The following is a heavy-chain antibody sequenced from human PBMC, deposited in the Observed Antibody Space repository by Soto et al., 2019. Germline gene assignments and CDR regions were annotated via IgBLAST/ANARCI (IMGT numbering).Heavy chain of an antibody. D-gene: IGHD5-18*01. CDR2: LNPRNGQT. CDR1: GYNFSAYY. V-gene: IGHV1-8*01. CDR3: ARETDTSMVDY. J-gene: IGHJ4*02. Sequence: QVQLVQSGAEVKKPGASVKVSCQTSGYNFSAYYFNWVRQAAGQGPEWMGWLNPRNGQTGYVQKFRGRVTMTRDTSMATVYLELSRLTYEDTAIYLCARETDTSMVDYWGQGTLVTVSS.